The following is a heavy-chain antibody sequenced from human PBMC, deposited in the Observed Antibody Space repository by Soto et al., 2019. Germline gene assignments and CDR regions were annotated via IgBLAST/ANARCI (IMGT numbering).Heavy chain of an antibody. CDR1: GASLSNSSYY. CDR3: ARQRVIVVYNGWFDS. V-gene: IGHV4-39*01. D-gene: IGHD3-22*01. CDR2: ASYLGIK. Sequence: QEQLQESGTGLVKPSETLSLTCTVYGASLSNSSYYWGWIRQPPGKGLEWIGSASYLGIKYYHPSLESRAAVSVDTSKNLFSLHLSSVTDADTAIYYFARQRVIVVYNGWFDSWGQGTLVTVSS. J-gene: IGHJ5*01.